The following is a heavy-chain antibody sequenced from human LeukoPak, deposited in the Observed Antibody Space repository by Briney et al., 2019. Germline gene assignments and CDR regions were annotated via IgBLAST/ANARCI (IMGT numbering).Heavy chain of an antibody. Sequence: GGSLRLSCAASGFTLSVHGMHWVRQAPGKGLEYVAGVSYDGINKYYADSVKGRFTISSDISKNTLNLQMNSLRAEDTAVYYCARGIGHYDFYCDPWGQGTLVTVSS. CDR2: VSYDGINK. J-gene: IGHJ5*02. D-gene: IGHD3-3*01. V-gene: IGHV3-33*01. CDR3: ARGIGHYDFYCDP. CDR1: GFTLSVHG.